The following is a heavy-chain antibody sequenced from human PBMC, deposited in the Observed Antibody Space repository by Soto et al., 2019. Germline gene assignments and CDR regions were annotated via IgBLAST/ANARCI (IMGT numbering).Heavy chain of an antibody. J-gene: IGHJ3*02. CDR1: GYTFTSYG. D-gene: IGHD6-19*01. V-gene: IGHV1-18*01. Sequence: ASVKVSCTASGYTFTSYGISWVRQAPGQGLEWMGWISAYNGNTNYAQKLQGRVTMTTDTSTSTAYMELRSLRSDDTAVYYCARRPIAVAGTIVRGAFDIWGQGTMVTVSS. CDR3: ARRPIAVAGTIVRGAFDI. CDR2: ISAYNGNT.